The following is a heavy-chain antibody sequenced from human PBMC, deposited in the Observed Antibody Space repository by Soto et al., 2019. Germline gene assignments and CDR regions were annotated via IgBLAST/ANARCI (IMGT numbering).Heavy chain of an antibody. CDR3: VKEETLWSGCAIY. V-gene: IGHV3-23*01. CDR1: GFSFSSYA. D-gene: IGHD3-3*01. J-gene: IGHJ4*02. Sequence: DVQLLDSGGRLVQPGGSLRLSCAASGFSFSSYAMSWVRQAPGKGLEWVSGISGGADDTYYADSVRGRFIISRDNSKNTVYLQMNSLRAEDTAVYHCVKEETLWSGCAIYWGPGTLVTVSS. CDR2: ISGGADDT.